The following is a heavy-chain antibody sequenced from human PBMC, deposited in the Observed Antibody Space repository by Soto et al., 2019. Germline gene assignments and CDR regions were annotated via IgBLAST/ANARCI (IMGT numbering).Heavy chain of an antibody. CDR2: ISSSSSYI. CDR3: ARVVVVPAAGIDY. D-gene: IGHD2-2*01. Sequence: EVQLVESGGGLVKPGGSLRLSCAASGFTFSSYSMNCVRQAPGKGLEWVSSISSSSSYIYYADSVKGRFTISRDNAKNSLYLQMNCLRAEDTAVYYCARVVVVPAAGIDYWGQGTLVTVSS. J-gene: IGHJ4*02. CDR1: GFTFSSYS. V-gene: IGHV3-21*01.